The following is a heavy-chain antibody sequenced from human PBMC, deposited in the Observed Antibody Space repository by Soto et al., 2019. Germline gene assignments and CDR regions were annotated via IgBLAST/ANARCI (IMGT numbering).Heavy chain of an antibody. Sequence: QVQLVESGGGVVQPGRSLRLSCAASGFACSTYGIHWVRQAPGKGLEWVAVIWYDGSNKYYADSVKGRFTISRDNSKNTLYLQMDSLRAEDTAVYYCARAVGPYDYWGQGTLVTVSS. D-gene: IGHD1-26*01. J-gene: IGHJ4*02. CDR3: ARAVGPYDY. CDR2: IWYDGSNK. V-gene: IGHV3-33*01. CDR1: GFACSTYG.